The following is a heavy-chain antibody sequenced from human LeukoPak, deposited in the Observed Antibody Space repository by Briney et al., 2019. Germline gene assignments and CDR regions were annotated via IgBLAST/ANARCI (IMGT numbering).Heavy chain of an antibody. CDR2: INPSGGST. J-gene: IGHJ6*02. V-gene: IGHV1-46*01. Sequence: ASVKVSFKASGYTFTSYYMHWVRQAPGQGLEWMGIINPSGGSTSYAQKFQGRVTMTGDTSTSTVYMELSSLRSEDTAVYYCAREPRPSMIVVVRYYYYYGMDVWGQGTTVTVSS. D-gene: IGHD3-22*01. CDR3: AREPRPSMIVVVRYYYYYGMDV. CDR1: GYTFTSYY.